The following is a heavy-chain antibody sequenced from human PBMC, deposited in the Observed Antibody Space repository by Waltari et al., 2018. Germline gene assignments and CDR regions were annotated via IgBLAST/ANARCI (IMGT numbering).Heavy chain of an antibody. CDR1: GSAVSNNY. V-gene: IGHV3-53*01. J-gene: IGHJ6*04. CDR3: ARDWLGPGGVPDV. CDR2: IFSAGTT. Sequence: EMRLVESGGGLIQLGGSLRLSGAASGSAVSNNYLCWFRQAPGKGLEWVSLIFSAGTTYYADSVEGRFTISRDSSNNIVYLQMNNLRAEDTAVYYCARDWLGPGGVPDVWGKGTTVTVSS. D-gene: IGHD3-10*01.